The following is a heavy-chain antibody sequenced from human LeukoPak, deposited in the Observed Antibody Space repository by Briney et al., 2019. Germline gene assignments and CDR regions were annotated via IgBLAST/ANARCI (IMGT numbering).Heavy chain of an antibody. CDR1: GFFFSNYG. V-gene: IGHV3-74*03. CDR3: VRSDWFDN. J-gene: IGHJ5*02. Sequence: PGGSLTLSCAASGFFFSNYGMHWVRQAPGKGLVWVSRVNSDGRFTKYADSVKGRFTISRGNAKNTLYLQMNSLRAEDTAMYYCVRSDWFDNWGQGTLVTVSS. CDR2: VNSDGRFT.